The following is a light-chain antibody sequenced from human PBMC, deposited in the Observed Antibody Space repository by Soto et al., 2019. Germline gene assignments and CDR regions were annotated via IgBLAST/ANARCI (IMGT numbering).Light chain of an antibody. J-gene: IGKJ3*01. CDR1: QSVSSSY. CDR2: GAS. Sequence: EIVLTQSPGTLSLSPGERATLSCRASQSVSSSYLAWYQPTPGQAPRLLIYGASSRATGIPDRFSGSGTGTAFTLTISTLEPEDFAVYYCQQYGSSPRTFGPGTKVDIK. CDR3: QQYGSSPRT. V-gene: IGKV3-20*01.